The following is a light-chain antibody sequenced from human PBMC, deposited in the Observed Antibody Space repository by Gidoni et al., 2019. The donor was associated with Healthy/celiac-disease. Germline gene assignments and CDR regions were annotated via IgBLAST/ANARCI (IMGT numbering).Light chain of an antibody. CDR3: SSYTSSSIP. CDR1: SSDVYGYVY. V-gene: IGLV2-14*01. Sequence: SALTKPAAVSGCPGQSLTISCPGTSSDVYGYVYVSWYQQHPVQAPKLMIYDFSNRPSCVSNRLSGSKSGNSASLTISGRQAEDEADYYCSSYTSSSIPFCGGTKLTVL. CDR2: DFS. J-gene: IGLJ2*01.